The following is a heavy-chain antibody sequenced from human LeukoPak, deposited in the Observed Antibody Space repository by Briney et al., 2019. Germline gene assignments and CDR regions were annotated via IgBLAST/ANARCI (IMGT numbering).Heavy chain of an antibody. D-gene: IGHD4-17*01. Sequence: PGVSLRLSCAASGFTVSSNYMSCVRQAPGKGLEWGSVIYSGGSTYYADSVKGRFTISRDNSKNTLYLKMNSLRAEDTAVYYCARAPDYGDEWGYFDYWGQGTLVTVSS. CDR1: GFTVSSNY. V-gene: IGHV3-53*01. CDR2: IYSGGST. CDR3: ARAPDYGDEWGYFDY. J-gene: IGHJ4*02.